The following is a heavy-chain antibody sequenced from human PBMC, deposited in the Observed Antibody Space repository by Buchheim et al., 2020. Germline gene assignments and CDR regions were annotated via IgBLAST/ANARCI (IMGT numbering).Heavy chain of an antibody. CDR2: ISGSGGST. D-gene: IGHD3-9*01. V-gene: IGHV3-23*01. CDR3: AKDSRLLTGYYLYPFDY. CDR1: GFTFSSYA. J-gene: IGHJ4*02. Sequence: EVQLLESGGGLVQPGGSLRLSCAASGFTFSSYAMSWVRQAPGKGLEWVSAISGSGGSTYYADSVKGRFTISRDNSKNTLDLQMNSLRAEDTAVYYCAKDSRLLTGYYLYPFDYWGQGTL.